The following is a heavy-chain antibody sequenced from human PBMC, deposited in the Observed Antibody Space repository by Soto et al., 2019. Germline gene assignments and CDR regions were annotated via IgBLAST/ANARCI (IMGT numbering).Heavy chain of an antibody. CDR1: GYAFTTYG. Sequence: QVHLVQSGAEVKKPGASVKVSCQASGYAFTTYGITWVRQAPGQGLEWMGWISAHNGNTNYAQKLQGRVTVTRDPATSTAYMELRSLRSDDTAVYYCARGGYGDYWGQGALVTVSS. V-gene: IGHV1-18*01. CDR3: ARGGYGDY. CDR2: ISAHNGNT. J-gene: IGHJ4*02. D-gene: IGHD5-18*01.